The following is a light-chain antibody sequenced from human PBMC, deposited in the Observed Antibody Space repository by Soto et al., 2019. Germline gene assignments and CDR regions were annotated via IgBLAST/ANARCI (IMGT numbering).Light chain of an antibody. Sequence: EIVLTQSPGTLSLSPGERATLSCRASQSVRSNFLAWYQQKPGQAPRLLIYGASNRATGIPDRFSGSGSGTDFTLTITRLEPEDFSTFYCQQYNNYPWTFGQGTKVEIK. V-gene: IGKV3-20*01. CDR1: QSVRSNF. CDR3: QQYNNYPWT. CDR2: GAS. J-gene: IGKJ1*01.